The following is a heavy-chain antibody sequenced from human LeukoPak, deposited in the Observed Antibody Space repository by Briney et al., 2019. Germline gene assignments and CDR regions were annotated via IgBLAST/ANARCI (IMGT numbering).Heavy chain of an antibody. CDR3: ARGLSGYASSLGY. CDR2: INSDGSST. CDR1: GFTFSSYW. D-gene: IGHD6-6*01. J-gene: IGHJ4*02. V-gene: IGHV3-74*01. Sequence: GGSLRLSCAASGFTFSSYWMHWVRQAPGKGLVWVSRINSDGSSTGYADSVRGRFSISRDNAKNTLYLQMNSLRAEDTAVYYCARGLSGYASSLGYWGQGTLVTVSA.